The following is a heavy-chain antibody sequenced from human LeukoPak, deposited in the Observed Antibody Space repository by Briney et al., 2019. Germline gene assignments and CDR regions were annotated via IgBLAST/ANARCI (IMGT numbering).Heavy chain of an antibody. CDR1: GFTFRSYG. J-gene: IGHJ6*03. CDR3: AKVGKTENYYGSGRFSYYYYMDV. Sequence: PGGSLRLSCAASGFTFRSYGMQWVRQAPGKGLEWVTFIRYDGSKKYYADSVKGRFTISRDNSKNTLYLQMNSLRAEDTAVYYCAKVGKTENYYGSGRFSYYYYMDVWGKGTTVTISS. CDR2: IRYDGSKK. V-gene: IGHV3-30*02. D-gene: IGHD3-10*01.